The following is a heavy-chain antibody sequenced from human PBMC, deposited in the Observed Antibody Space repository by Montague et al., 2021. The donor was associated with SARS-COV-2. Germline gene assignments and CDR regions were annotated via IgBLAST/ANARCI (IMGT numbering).Heavy chain of an antibody. V-gene: IGHV4-59*01. CDR1: GGSISTYY. CDR2: IDYSGST. J-gene: IGHJ6*02. Sequence: LSLTCTVSGGSISTYYWNWIRQFPGKGLEWIGYIDYSGSTNYNPSLQSRVIISVDRSKIQFSLKLNSVTAADTAIYYCARLPYDNSYGMDVWGQGTTVTVS. D-gene: IGHD3-9*01. CDR3: ARLPYDNSYGMDV.